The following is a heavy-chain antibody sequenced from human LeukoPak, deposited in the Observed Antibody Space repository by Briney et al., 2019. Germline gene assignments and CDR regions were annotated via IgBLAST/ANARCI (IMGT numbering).Heavy chain of an antibody. V-gene: IGHV1-18*01. CDR3: ARNCITLCPAGDAFDI. Sequence: ASVKVSCMASGYTFTSYGISWVRQAPGQGLEWMGWISGYNGNTIYAQKFQGRVTMTTDTSTSTAYMELRSLRSDDTAVYYCARNCITLCPAGDAFDIWGQGTMVTVSS. J-gene: IGHJ3*02. D-gene: IGHD3-10*01. CDR2: ISGYNGNT. CDR1: GYTFTSYG.